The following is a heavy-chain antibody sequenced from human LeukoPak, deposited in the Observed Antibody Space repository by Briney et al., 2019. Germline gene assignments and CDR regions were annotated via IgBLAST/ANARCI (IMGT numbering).Heavy chain of an antibody. CDR3: ARLPRGIAAAGSYYFDY. V-gene: IGHV5-51*01. CDR1: GYSFTSYW. J-gene: IGHJ4*02. CDR2: IYPGDSDT. Sequence: GESLKISCKGSGYSFTSYWIGWVRQMPGKGLEWMGIIYPGDSDTRYSPSFQGQVTISADKSISTAYLQWSSLKASDAAMYYCARLPRGIAAAGSYYFDYWGQRTLVTVSS. D-gene: IGHD6-13*01.